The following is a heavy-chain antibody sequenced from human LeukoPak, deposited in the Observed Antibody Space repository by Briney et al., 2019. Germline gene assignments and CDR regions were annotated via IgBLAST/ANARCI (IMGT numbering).Heavy chain of an antibody. J-gene: IGHJ4*02. CDR2: ISGSGGST. CDR3: ATQGGSSGY. V-gene: IGHV3-23*01. Sequence: GGSLRLSCAASGFTFSNCAVSRVRQAPGKGLEWVSAISGSGGSTFYADSVKGRFTISRDNSKNTLYLQMNNLRAEDTAVYYCATQGGSSGYWGQGTLVTVSS. D-gene: IGHD1-26*01. CDR1: GFTFSNCA.